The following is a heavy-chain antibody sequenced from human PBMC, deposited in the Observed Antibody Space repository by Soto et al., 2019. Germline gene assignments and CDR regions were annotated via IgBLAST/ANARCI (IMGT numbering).Heavy chain of an antibody. D-gene: IGHD3-10*01. CDR3: ARAPRGGVIIVITSAQIDY. Sequence: ASVKVSCKASGYGFTDHYIHWVRQAPGQGLEWMGIISPDGGSAGYSQQFQARITMTRDTSTSTVYMELSSLRSEDTAVYYCARAPRGGVIIVITSAQIDYWGQGTLVTVSS. J-gene: IGHJ4*02. CDR2: ISPDGGSA. V-gene: IGHV1-46*01. CDR1: GYGFTDHY.